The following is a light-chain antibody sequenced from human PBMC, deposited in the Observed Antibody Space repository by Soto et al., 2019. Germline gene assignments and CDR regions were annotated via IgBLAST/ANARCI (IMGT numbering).Light chain of an antibody. Sequence: QSVLTQPASVSGSPGQSITISCTGISGDVGAYNYVSWYQHHPGKAPKLMIYEVSNRPSGVSNRFSGSKSGNTASLTISGLQAEDEADYYCSSYTSSSTFFGTGTKVTVL. CDR1: SGDVGAYNY. V-gene: IGLV2-14*01. CDR3: SSYTSSSTF. CDR2: EVS. J-gene: IGLJ1*01.